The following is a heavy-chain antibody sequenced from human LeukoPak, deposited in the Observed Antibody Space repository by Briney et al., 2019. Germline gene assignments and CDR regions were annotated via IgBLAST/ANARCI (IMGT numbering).Heavy chain of an antibody. D-gene: IGHD3-9*01. J-gene: IGHJ4*02. CDR3: ARVGILTGLDY. V-gene: IGHV4-59*01. CDR2: IYYSGST. Sequence: SETLSLTCTVSGGSISSYYWSWIRQPPGKGLEWIGYIYYSGSTNYNPSLKSRVTISVDTSKNQFSLKLSSVTAADAAVYYCARVGILTGLDYWGQGTLVIVSS. CDR1: GGSISSYY.